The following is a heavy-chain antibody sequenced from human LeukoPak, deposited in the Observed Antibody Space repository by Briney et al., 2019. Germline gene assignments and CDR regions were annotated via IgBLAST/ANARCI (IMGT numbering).Heavy chain of an antibody. CDR3: AREGPGVYDILTGYHGPYYYYMDV. Sequence: ASVKVSCKASGYTFTGYYMHWVRQAPGQGLEWMGWINPNSGGTNYAQKFQGRVTMTRDTSISTAYMELSRLRSDDTAVYYCAREGPGVYDILTGYHGPYYYYMDVWGKGTTVTISS. CDR2: INPNSGGT. CDR1: GYTFTGYY. D-gene: IGHD3-9*01. J-gene: IGHJ6*03. V-gene: IGHV1-2*02.